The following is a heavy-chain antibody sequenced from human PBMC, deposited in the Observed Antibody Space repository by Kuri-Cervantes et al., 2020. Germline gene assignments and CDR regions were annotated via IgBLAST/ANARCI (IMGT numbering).Heavy chain of an antibody. V-gene: IGHV3-74*01. CDR2: INSDGSTT. Sequence: GGSLRLSCAASGFTFGSFWMHWVRQAPGKGLVWVSRINSDGSTTNYADSVKGRFTITRDNAKNTMYLQMNSLRAEDTAVYYCARGRWELLYYGMDVWGQGTTVTVSS. CDR3: ARGRWELLYYGMDV. J-gene: IGHJ6*02. CDR1: GFTFGSFW. D-gene: IGHD1-26*01.